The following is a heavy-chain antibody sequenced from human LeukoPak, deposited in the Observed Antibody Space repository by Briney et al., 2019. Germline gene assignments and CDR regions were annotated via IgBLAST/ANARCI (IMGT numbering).Heavy chain of an antibody. V-gene: IGHV4-34*01. D-gene: IGHD1-26*01. J-gene: IGHJ4*02. CDR2: INHSEST. CDR1: GGSFSGYY. Sequence: SETLSLTCAVYGGSFSGYYWSWIRQPPGKGLEWIGEINHSESTNYNPSLKSRVTISVDTSKNQFSLKLSSVTAADTAVYYCARGIVGATIDYWGQGTLVTVSS. CDR3: ARGIVGATIDY.